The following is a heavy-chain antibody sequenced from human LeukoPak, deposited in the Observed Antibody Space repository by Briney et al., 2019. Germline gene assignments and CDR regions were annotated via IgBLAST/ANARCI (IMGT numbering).Heavy chain of an antibody. J-gene: IGHJ4*02. CDR2: ISTSSIYI. Sequence: GGSLRLSCAASEFTFSDYFTSWIRQAPGKGLEWVSSISTSSIYIYYADSVKGRFTISRDNAKNSLYLQMNSLRAEDTAVYYCARDKDQYSGYDDGLFDYWGQGTLVTVSS. CDR3: ARDKDQYSGYDDGLFDY. D-gene: IGHD5-12*01. CDR1: EFTFSDYF. V-gene: IGHV3-11*06.